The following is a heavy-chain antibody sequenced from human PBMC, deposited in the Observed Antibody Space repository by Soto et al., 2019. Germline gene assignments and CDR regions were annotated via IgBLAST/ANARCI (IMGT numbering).Heavy chain of an antibody. CDR2: INPNSGGT. CDR1: GYTSLAFS. Sequence: QVQLVQSGAEVKKPGASVKVSCKASGYTSLAFSMNWLGRAPDKGLDWLGWINPNSGGTNYAQRFQGRVTVTNDTSISTTYMELSSLGSDDTAVYYCARGDFDRSGNYNAGWFAPWGQGTLVTVSS. CDR3: ARGDFDRSGNYNAGWFAP. V-gene: IGHV1-2*02. J-gene: IGHJ5*02. D-gene: IGHD3-22*01.